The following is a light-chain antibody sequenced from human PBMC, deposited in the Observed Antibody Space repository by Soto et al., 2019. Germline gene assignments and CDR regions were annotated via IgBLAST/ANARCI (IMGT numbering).Light chain of an antibody. J-gene: IGLJ3*02. V-gene: IGLV7-46*01. CDR3: LLAYGSIRV. Sequence: AVVTQEPSLTVSPGGTVTLTCGSSTGDVTSGHYPYWFQQKPGQAPRTLIYDTSSKNSWTPARFSGSILGGKAALTLSGAQPEDETDYYCLLAYGSIRVFGGGTKLTVL. CDR1: TGDVTSGHY. CDR2: DTS.